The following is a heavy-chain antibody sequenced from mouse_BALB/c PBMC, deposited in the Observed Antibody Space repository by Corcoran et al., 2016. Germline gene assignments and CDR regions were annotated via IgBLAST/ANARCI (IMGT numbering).Heavy chain of an antibody. D-gene: IGHD2-1*01. J-gene: IGHJ2*01. CDR2: INTYTGEP. Sequence: QIQWVQPGPELKKPGETVKISCKASGYTLTNYGMNWVKQAPGKGLKWMGWINTYTGEPTYADDFKGRFAFSLETSASTAYLQINNLKNEDTATYFCANGNYVDYWGQGTTLTVSS. V-gene: IGHV9-3-1*01. CDR1: GYTLTNYG. CDR3: ANGNYVDY.